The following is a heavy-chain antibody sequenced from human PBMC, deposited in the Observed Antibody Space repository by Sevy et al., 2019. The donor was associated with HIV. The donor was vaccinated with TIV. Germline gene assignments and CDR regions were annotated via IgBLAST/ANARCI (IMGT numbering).Heavy chain of an antibody. D-gene: IGHD3-10*01. CDR2: ISGSGGST. CDR1: GFTFSSYA. CDR3: GKVKGKGFGELAGY. Sequence: GGSLRLSCAASGFTFSSYAMSWVRQAPGKGLEWVSAISGSGGSTYYADSVKGRFTISRDNSKNTLYLQMNSLRAEDTAVYYCGKVKGKGFGELAGYWGQGTLVTVSS. V-gene: IGHV3-23*01. J-gene: IGHJ4*02.